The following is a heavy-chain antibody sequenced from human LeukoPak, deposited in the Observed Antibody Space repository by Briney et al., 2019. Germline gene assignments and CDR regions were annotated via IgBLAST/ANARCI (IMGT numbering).Heavy chain of an antibody. Sequence: DSVTLSCKASGYTFPSHGISWVRQPPGKGLEWMGWISGYNAITNYAPKLQGRVTMTTDTSTSTAYTELRSLRSDDTAVYYCARVVTKPYYYYYYMEVWGKGNTVTVSS. D-gene: IGHD2-21*01. J-gene: IGHJ6*03. V-gene: IGHV1-18*01. CDR1: GYTFPSHG. CDR3: ARVVTKPYYYYYYMEV. CDR2: ISGYNAIT.